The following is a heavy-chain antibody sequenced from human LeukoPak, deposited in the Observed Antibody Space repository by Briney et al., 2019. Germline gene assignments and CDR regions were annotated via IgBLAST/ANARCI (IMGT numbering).Heavy chain of an antibody. J-gene: IGHJ5*02. D-gene: IGHD4-11*01. V-gene: IGHV4-34*01. CDR1: GGSFSGYY. CDR2: TNHSGST. Sequence: SETLSLTCAVYGGSFSGYYWSWIRQPPGKGLEWIGETNHSGSTNYNPSLKSRVTISVDTSKNQFSLKLSSVTAADTAVYYCARGRRDYSRGNWFDPWGQGTLVTVSS. CDR3: ARGRRDYSRGNWFDP.